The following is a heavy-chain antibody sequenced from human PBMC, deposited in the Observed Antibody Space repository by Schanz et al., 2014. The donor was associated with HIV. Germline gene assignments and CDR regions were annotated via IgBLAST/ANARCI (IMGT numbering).Heavy chain of an antibody. CDR2: LSGSGDRT. V-gene: IGHV3-23*01. D-gene: IGHD3-22*01. J-gene: IGHJ3*01. CDR1: GFSFLRYE. CDR3: ARDFSQGRDSSGPYDAFDL. Sequence: EVQLLESGGGLVQPGGSLRISCVASGFSFLRYEMSWVRQAPGKGLEWLSTLSGSGDRTYYADSVKGRVTISRDNSKNTLYLQMNSLRAADTAVYYCARDFSQGRDSSGPYDAFDLWGQGTMVTVSA.